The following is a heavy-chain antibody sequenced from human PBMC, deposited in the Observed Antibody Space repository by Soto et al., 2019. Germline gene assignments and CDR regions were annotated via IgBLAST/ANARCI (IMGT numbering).Heavy chain of an antibody. Sequence: GWSLRLSCAASGFTFSSYSMNWVRQAPGKGLEWVSYISSSSSTIYYADSVKGRFTISRDNAKNSLYLQMNSLRAEDTAVYYCATGMTTVPHVAFDIWGQGTMVTVSS. CDR1: GFTFSSYS. V-gene: IGHV3-48*01. J-gene: IGHJ3*02. D-gene: IGHD4-17*01. CDR2: ISSSSSTI. CDR3: ATGMTTVPHVAFDI.